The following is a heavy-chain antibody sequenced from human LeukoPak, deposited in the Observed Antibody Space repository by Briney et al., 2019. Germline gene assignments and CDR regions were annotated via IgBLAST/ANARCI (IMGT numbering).Heavy chain of an antibody. CDR1: GYTLTGYY. CDR3: ARDPDYGDYLHAFDI. J-gene: IGHJ3*02. D-gene: IGHD4-17*01. Sequence: ASVKVSCKASGYTLTGYYMHWVRQAPGQGLEWMGWINPKSGGTNYAQMFQGRVTMTRDTSISTAYMELSSLRSEDTAVYYCARDPDYGDYLHAFDIWGQGTMVTVSS. V-gene: IGHV1-2*02. CDR2: INPKSGGT.